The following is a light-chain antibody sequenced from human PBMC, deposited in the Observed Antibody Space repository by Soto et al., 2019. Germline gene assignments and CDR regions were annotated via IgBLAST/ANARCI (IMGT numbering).Light chain of an antibody. J-gene: IGLJ3*02. CDR1: SSDLGSSNL. Sequence: QSVLTQPASVSGSPGQSITISCTGTSSDLGSSNLVSWYQQHPGKAPKLMIHEVSQRPSGISNRFSGSKSGNTASLTISGLQAEDEADYYCYSNAGGPWVFGGGTKVTVL. CDR3: YSNAGGPWV. CDR2: EVS. V-gene: IGLV2-23*02.